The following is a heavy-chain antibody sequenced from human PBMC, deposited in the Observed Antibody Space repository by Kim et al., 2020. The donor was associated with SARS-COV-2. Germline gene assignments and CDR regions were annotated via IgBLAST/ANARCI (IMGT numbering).Heavy chain of an antibody. CDR1: GFTFNIYR. D-gene: IGHD2-21*01. V-gene: IGHV3-74*01. CDR3: ARDRGIVSHDWYFDL. CDR2: INDVEGGT. Sequence: GGSLRLSCAASGFTFNIYRMHWVRQAPGKGLVWVSRINDVEGGTGYADSAKGRFTISRDNGKNTVYLQMNSLTSEDTGGYYCARDRGIVSHDWYFDLWGRGTLVTVSS. J-gene: IGHJ2*01.